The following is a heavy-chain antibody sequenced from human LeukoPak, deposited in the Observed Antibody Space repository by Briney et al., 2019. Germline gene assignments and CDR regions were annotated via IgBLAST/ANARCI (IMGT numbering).Heavy chain of an antibody. J-gene: IGHJ6*03. Sequence: SETLSLTCTVSGDSISSGYYWGWIRQPPGKGLEWIGRIYHSGSTYYNPSLKSRVTLSVDTSKDQFSLKLSSVTAADTAVYYCARVAAAGFVDYMDVWGKGTTVTVSS. D-gene: IGHD6-13*01. CDR3: ARVAAAGFVDYMDV. V-gene: IGHV4-38-2*02. CDR2: IYHSGST. CDR1: GDSISSGYY.